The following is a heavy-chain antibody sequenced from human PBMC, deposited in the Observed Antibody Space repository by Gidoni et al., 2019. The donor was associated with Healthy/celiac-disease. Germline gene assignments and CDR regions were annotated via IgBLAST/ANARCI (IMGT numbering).Heavy chain of an antibody. V-gene: IGHV3-7*03. J-gene: IGHJ4*02. CDR1: GFTFSSYW. D-gene: IGHD6-6*01. CDR2: IKQDGSEK. CDR3: ARYSSSSGKFLGDLDY. Sequence: EVQLVESGGGLVQPGGSLTPSCAASGFTFSSYWMSWVRQAPGKGLGWVANIKQDGSEKYYVDSVKGRFTISRDNAKNSLYLQMNSLRAEDTAVYYCARYSSSSGKFLGDLDYWGQGTLVTVSS.